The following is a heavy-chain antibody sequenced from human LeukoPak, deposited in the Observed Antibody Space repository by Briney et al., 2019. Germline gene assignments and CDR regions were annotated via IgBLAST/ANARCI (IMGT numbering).Heavy chain of an antibody. D-gene: IGHD2-21*02. V-gene: IGHV3-23*01. Sequence: GGSLRLYCAASGFTFSSYAMRWVRQAPGKGLEWVSAISGSGGSTYYADSVKGRFTTSRDNSKNTLYLQMNSLRAEDTAVYYCAKDSSRNLTALWGQGTLVTVSS. CDR2: ISGSGGST. CDR1: GFTFSSYA. J-gene: IGHJ4*02. CDR3: AKDSSRNLTAL.